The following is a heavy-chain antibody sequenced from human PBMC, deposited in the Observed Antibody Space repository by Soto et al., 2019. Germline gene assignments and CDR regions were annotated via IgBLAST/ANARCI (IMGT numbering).Heavy chain of an antibody. CDR2: IYYSGST. CDR1: GGSISRGGYF. V-gene: IGHV4-31*03. Sequence: PSETLSLPCSVSGGSISRGGYFWSWLRQHPGKGLEWIGYIYYSGSTYYNPSLKSRVTISVDTSKNQFSLKLSSVTAADTAVYYCARDGGYDYFGYWRQALLVTVPQ. J-gene: IGHJ4*02. D-gene: IGHD5-12*01. CDR3: ARDGGYDYFGY.